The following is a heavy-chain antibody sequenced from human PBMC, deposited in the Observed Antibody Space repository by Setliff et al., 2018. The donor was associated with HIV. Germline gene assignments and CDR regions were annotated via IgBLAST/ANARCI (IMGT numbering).Heavy chain of an antibody. J-gene: IGHJ5*02. CDR2: IGYDGSKE. CDR3: ANIRLGS. D-gene: IGHD2-2*02. CDR1: GFIFSDYA. Sequence: GGSLRLSCAASGFIFSDYAIHWVRQAPGKGLEWVAVIGYDGSKEYYADSVKGRFTVSRDNSKAYLQMNSLRGEDTAVYYCANIRLGSWGQGTLVTVSS. V-gene: IGHV3-30-3*01.